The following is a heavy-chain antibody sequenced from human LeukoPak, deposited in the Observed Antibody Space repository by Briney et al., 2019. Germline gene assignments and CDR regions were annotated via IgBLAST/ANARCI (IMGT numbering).Heavy chain of an antibody. J-gene: IGHJ4*02. CDR2: ISGSGGST. CDR3: AKLSSSASAY. D-gene: IGHD6-6*01. CDR1: GFTFSSYA. Sequence: GGSLRLSCAASGFTFSSYAMSWVRQAPGKGLEWVSTISGSGGSTYYADSVKGRFTISRDNSKNTLCLQMNSLRVEDTAVYYCAKLSSSASAYWGQGTLVTVSS. V-gene: IGHV3-23*01.